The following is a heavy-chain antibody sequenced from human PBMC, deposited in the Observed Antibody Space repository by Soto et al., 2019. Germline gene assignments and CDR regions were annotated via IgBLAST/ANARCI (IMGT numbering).Heavy chain of an antibody. Sequence: VQLVESGRGVVQPGRSLRLSCAASGFTFSDYAMHWVRQAPGKGLEWVAVVSHDGRNTHYADSVKGRFTISRDSSKNTVSLEMTSLRAEDTAVFYCTKGGRQWLVTSDSNYSGQGALVTVSS. CDR2: VSHDGRNT. J-gene: IGHJ4*02. CDR1: GFTFSDYA. V-gene: IGHV3-30*18. CDR3: TKGGRQWLVTSDSNY. D-gene: IGHD6-19*01.